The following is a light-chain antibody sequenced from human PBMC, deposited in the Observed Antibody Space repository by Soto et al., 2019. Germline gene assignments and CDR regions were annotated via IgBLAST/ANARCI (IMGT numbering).Light chain of an antibody. V-gene: IGKV3-20*01. J-gene: IGKJ3*01. CDR1: QSISSNY. CDR2: GAT. CDR3: QQYGRSPPEFT. Sequence: EIVLMQSPGTLSLSPGERATLSCRASQSISSNYLAWYQQKPGQAPRLLIYGATFRASGIPDRFSGSGSGTVFTLNISRLEPEDFALYYCQQYGRSPPEFTFGPGTKVYIK.